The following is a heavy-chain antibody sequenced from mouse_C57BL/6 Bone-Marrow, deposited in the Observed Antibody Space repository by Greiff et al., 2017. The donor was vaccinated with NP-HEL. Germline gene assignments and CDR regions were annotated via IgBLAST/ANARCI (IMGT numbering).Heavy chain of an antibody. CDR1: GYAFSSSW. Sequence: VQLQQSGPELVKPGASVKISCKASGYAFSSSWMNWVKQRPGKGLEWIGRIYPGDGDTNYNGKFKGKATLTADKSSSTAYMQLSSLTSEDSAVYFCANYYGSSYGYCDVWGTGTTVTVSS. CDR2: IYPGDGDT. D-gene: IGHD1-1*01. J-gene: IGHJ1*03. V-gene: IGHV1-82*01. CDR3: ANYYGSSYGYCDV.